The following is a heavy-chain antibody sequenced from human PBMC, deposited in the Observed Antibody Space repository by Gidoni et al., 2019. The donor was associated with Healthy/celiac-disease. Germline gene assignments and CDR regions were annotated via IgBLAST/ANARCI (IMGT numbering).Heavy chain of an antibody. D-gene: IGHD3-3*01. Sequence: EVQLVESGGGLILPGGSLRLSCEAAGFTVSSNYMSWVRQAPGKGLEWVSVIYSGGSTYYADSVKGRFTISRDNSKNTLYLQMNSLRAEDTAVYYCAADTIYYYYGMDVWGQGTTVTVSS. CDR1: GFTVSSNY. CDR3: AADTIYYYYGMDV. CDR2: IYSGGST. V-gene: IGHV3-53*01. J-gene: IGHJ6*02.